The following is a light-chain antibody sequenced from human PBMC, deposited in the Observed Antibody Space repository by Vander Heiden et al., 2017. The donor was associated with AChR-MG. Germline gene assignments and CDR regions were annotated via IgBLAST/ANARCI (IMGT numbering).Light chain of an antibody. Sequence: VLTQSPGTLSLSPGERATLSCRASQSVGSNCLAWYQQKPGQAPRLLIYGASNRATGIPDRFSGSGSARDFTLTISSLEPEDSAVYYCQQGGNSPRTFGQGTKVEI. J-gene: IGKJ1*01. V-gene: IGKV3-20*01. CDR2: GAS. CDR1: QSVGSNC. CDR3: QQGGNSPRT.